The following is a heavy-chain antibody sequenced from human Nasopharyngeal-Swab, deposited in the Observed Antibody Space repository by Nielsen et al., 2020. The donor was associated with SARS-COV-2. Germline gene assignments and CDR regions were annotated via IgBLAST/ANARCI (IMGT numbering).Heavy chain of an antibody. CDR3: ARDVAGADSA. V-gene: IGHV3-74*01. CDR1: GFTFSNFA. CDR2: IDTDGSTT. J-gene: IGHJ5*02. Sequence: GGSLRLSCSASGFTFSNFAMHWVRQVPGKGLVWVSRIDTDGSTTDHADSVKGRFTISRDNAKNTLYLQMNNLRAEDTALYYCARDVAGADSAWGQGTLVTVSS. D-gene: IGHD2-21*01.